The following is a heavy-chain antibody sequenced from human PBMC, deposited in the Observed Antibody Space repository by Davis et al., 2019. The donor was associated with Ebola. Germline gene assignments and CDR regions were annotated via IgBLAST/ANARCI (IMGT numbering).Heavy chain of an antibody. CDR2: IYTGSRT. D-gene: IGHD2-2*01. CDR1: GFRVSGNY. Sequence: GESLKISCAASGFRVSGNYMSWVRQAPGKGLEWVSVIYTGSRTYYTDSVKGRFTISRDNSKNTLYLQMNSLRAEDTAVYYCAREGKYRDESRTFDYWGQGTLVTVSS. J-gene: IGHJ4*02. V-gene: IGHV3-66*01. CDR3: AREGKYRDESRTFDY.